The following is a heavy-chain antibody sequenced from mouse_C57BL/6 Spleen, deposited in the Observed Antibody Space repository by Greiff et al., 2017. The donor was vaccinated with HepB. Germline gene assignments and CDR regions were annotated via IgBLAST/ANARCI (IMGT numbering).Heavy chain of an antibody. D-gene: IGHD2-5*01. CDR3: ARGDYSNYGGFAY. J-gene: IGHJ3*01. V-gene: IGHV1-55*01. CDR2: IYPGSGST. CDR1: GYTFTSYW. Sequence: QVQLKQPGAELVKPGASVKMSCKASGYTFTSYWITWVKQRPGQGLEWIGDIYPGSGSTNYNEKFKSKATLTVDTSSSTAYMQLSSLTSEDSAVYYCARGDYSNYGGFAYWGQGTLVTVSA.